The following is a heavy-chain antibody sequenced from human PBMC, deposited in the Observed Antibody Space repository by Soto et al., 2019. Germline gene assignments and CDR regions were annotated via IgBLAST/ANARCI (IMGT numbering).Heavy chain of an antibody. V-gene: IGHV3-33*01. CDR2: IWYDGSNK. Sequence: QVQLVESGGGVVHPGRSLRLSCAASGFNFSNYGMQWVRQAPGKGLEWGAHIWYDGSNKYYADSVKGRFTISRDNSKNTLYLQMDSLRPDDTALYYCASASGATVSWGQGTLVTV. D-gene: IGHD3-10*01. CDR3: ASASGATVS. CDR1: GFNFSNYG. J-gene: IGHJ5*02.